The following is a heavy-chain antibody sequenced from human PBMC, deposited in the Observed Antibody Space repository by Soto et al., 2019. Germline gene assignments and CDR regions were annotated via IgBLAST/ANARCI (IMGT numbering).Heavy chain of an antibody. CDR1: GYTLTELS. Sequence: ASVKVSCKVSGYTLTELSMHWVRQAPGKGLEWMGGFDPEDGETIYAQKSQGRVTLTRDTSISTAYMELSRLRSDDTAVYYCARTHYYDSWNNYFDYWGQGSLVTVSS. V-gene: IGHV1-24*01. J-gene: IGHJ4*02. D-gene: IGHD3-22*01. CDR2: FDPEDGET. CDR3: ARTHYYDSWNNYFDY.